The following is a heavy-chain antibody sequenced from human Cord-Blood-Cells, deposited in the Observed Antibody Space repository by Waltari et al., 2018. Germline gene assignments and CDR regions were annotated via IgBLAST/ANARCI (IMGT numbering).Heavy chain of an antibody. CDR3: AGGEAEYYFDY. J-gene: IGHJ4*02. CDR2: IKQEGSEK. V-gene: IGHV3-7*04. D-gene: IGHD3-10*01. Sequence: EVQLVESGGGLVQPGGSLRLSCAASGFTFSSYWMRWVRQAPGKGLEWVANIKQEGSEKYYVDSVKGRFTISRDNAKNSLYLQMNSLRAEDTAVYYCAGGEAEYYFDYWGQGTLVTVSS. CDR1: GFTFSSYW.